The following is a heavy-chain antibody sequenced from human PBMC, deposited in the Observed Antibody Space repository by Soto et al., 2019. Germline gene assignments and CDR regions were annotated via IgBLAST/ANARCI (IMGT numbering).Heavy chain of an antibody. J-gene: IGHJ4*02. CDR2: INPNSGGT. Sequence: ASVKVSCKASGYTFTGYYMHWVRQAPGQGLEWMGWINPNSGGTNYAQKFQGRVTMTRDTSISTAYMELSRLRSDDTAVYYCARANVVVVAATREYYFDYWGQGTLVTVSS. V-gene: IGHV1-2*02. D-gene: IGHD2-15*01. CDR3: ARANVVVVAATREYYFDY. CDR1: GYTFTGYY.